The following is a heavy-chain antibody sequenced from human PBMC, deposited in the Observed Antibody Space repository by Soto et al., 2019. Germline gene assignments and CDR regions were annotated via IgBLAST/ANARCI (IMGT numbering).Heavy chain of an antibody. CDR1: GGSISSSGLC. CDR3: AVDYHNWGLDYHGMDF. CDR2: ICYSGST. J-gene: IGHJ4*02. D-gene: IGHD3-16*01. Sequence: SESLSLTCTVSGGSISSSGLCWGWVRQLPGKGLEWIGSICYSGSTHYNPSLKSRVTISVDTSKNQFSLKLSSVTAADTALYFCAVDYHNWGLDYHGMDFWGQGALVTVS. V-gene: IGHV4-39*01.